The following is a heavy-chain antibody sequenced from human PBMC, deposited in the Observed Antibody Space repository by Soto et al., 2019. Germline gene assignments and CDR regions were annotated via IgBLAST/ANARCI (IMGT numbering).Heavy chain of an antibody. CDR2: IIPIFGTA. V-gene: IGHV1-69*13. D-gene: IGHD6-13*01. CDR1: GGTFSSYA. Sequence: GASVKVSCKASGGTFSSYAISWVRQAPGQGLEWMGGIIPIFGTANYAQKFQGRVTITADESTSTAYMELSSLRSEDTAVYYCARCIAAAGTYRDFDYWGQGTLVTVSS. CDR3: ARCIAAAGTYRDFDY. J-gene: IGHJ4*02.